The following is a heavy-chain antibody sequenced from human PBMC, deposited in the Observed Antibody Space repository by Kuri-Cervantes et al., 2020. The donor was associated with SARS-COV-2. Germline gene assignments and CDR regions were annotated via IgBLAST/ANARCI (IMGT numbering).Heavy chain of an antibody. CDR3: AKRTSTGEYSIPSGPLDY. CDR1: GFTFSSYE. Sequence: LSLTCAASGFTFSSYEMNWVRQAPGKGLEWVSYISSSGSTIYYADSVKGRFTISRDNAKNSLYLQMNSLRAEDTAVYYCAKRTSTGEYSIPSGPLDYWGQRTLVTVSS. CDR2: ISSSGSTI. D-gene: IGHD6-6*01. V-gene: IGHV3-48*03. J-gene: IGHJ4*02.